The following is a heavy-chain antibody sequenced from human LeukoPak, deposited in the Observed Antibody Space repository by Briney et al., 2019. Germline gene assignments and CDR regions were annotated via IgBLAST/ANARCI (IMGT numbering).Heavy chain of an antibody. Sequence: SETLSLTCAVYGGSFSDYYWSWIRQPPGKGLEWIGEINHSGSTNYNPSLKSRVTISVDTSKNQFSLKLSSVTAADTAVYYCARRRITMVYAYWGQGTLVTVSS. CDR1: GGSFSDYY. V-gene: IGHV4-34*01. CDR3: ARRRITMVYAY. D-gene: IGHD3-10*01. CDR2: INHSGST. J-gene: IGHJ4*02.